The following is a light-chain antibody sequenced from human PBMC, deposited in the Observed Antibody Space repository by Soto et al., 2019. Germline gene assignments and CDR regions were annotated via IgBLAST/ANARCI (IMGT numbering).Light chain of an antibody. CDR2: GAS. V-gene: IGKV3-15*01. CDR3: QQTYTPPRT. CDR1: QSVSSN. J-gene: IGKJ1*01. Sequence: EIVMTQSPATLSVSPGERATLSCRASQSVSSNLAWYQQKPGQAPRLLIYGASTRATGIPARFSGSGSGTEFTLTISSLQVEDSATYYCQQTYTPPRTFGQGTKVEIK.